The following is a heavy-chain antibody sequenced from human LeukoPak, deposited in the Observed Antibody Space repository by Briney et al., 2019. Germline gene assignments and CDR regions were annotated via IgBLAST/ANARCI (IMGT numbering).Heavy chain of an antibody. CDR1: GFTFSSYG. Sequence: GGSLRLSCAASGFTFSSYGMHWVRQAPGKGLEWVAVISYDGSNKYYADSVKGRFTISRGNSKNTLYLQMNSLRAEDTAVYYCATYYYYYGMDVWGQGTTVTVSS. J-gene: IGHJ6*02. CDR2: ISYDGSNK. V-gene: IGHV3-30*03. CDR3: ATYYYYYGMDV.